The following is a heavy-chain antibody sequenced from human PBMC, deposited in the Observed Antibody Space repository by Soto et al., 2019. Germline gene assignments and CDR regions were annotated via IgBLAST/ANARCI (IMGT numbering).Heavy chain of an antibody. CDR2: ISWNSGSI. V-gene: IGHV3-9*01. CDR1: GFTFDDYA. Sequence: EVQLVESGGSLVQPGRSLRLSCAASGFTFDDYAMHWVRQAPGKGLEWVSGISWNSGSIGYSDSVKGRFTISRDNAKNSLYLQMNSLRAEYTALYYCAKDHGDVWGKGTTVTVSS. J-gene: IGHJ6*04. CDR3: AKDHGDV.